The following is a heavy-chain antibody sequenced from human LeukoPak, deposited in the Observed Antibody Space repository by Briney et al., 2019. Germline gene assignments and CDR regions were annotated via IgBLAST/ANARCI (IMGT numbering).Heavy chain of an antibody. Sequence: AGGSLRLSCAASGFTFNRHWMQWVRQAPGKGLVWVSRINSDGSSTDYADSVKGRFTISRDNAKNSLYLQMNSLRAEDTAIYYCARRGPYFDYWGQGILVTVSS. CDR3: ARRGPYFDY. J-gene: IGHJ4*02. CDR1: GFTFNRHW. CDR2: INSDGSST. D-gene: IGHD3-10*01. V-gene: IGHV3-74*01.